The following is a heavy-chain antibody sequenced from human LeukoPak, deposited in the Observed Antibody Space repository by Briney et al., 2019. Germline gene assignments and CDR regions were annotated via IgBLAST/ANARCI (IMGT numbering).Heavy chain of an antibody. CDR3: AREGKYGGVIPILDF. CDR1: GFTFSTYG. Sequence: GGSLRLSCAASGFTFSTYGMHWVRQAPGKGLEWVANIKQDGSVKNYLDSVNGRFTISRDNGMNSVYLQMSSLGAEDTAVYYCAREGKYGGVIPILDFWGQGILVSVSS. V-gene: IGHV3-7*01. CDR2: IKQDGSVK. J-gene: IGHJ4*02. D-gene: IGHD3-16*01.